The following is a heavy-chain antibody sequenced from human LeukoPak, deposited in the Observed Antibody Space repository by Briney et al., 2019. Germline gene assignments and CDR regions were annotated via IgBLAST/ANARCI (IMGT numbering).Heavy chain of an antibody. CDR3: ATEIVGYGDVHYFDS. V-gene: IGHV1-24*01. CDR2: FNPEDAET. Sequence: GASVKVSCKASGYTLTEISMHWVRQAPGQGLEWMGGFNPEDAETIYARSFQGRLTVTEDTSTDTAYMELSSLRSEDTAMYYCATEIVGYGDVHYFDSWGQGTLVTVSS. D-gene: IGHD4-17*01. J-gene: IGHJ4*02. CDR1: GYTLTEIS.